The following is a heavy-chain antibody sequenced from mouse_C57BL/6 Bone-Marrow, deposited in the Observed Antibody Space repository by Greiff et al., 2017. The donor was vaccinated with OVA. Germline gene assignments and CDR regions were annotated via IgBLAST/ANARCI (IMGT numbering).Heavy chain of an antibody. D-gene: IGHD1-1*01. V-gene: IGHV1-7*01. Sequence: QVQLQQSGAELAKPGASVKLSCKASGYTFTSYWMHWVKQRPGQGLEWIGYINPSSGYTKYNQKFKDKATLTADKSSSTTYMQLSSLTYEDSAVYYCARKVRDYYGSRGGLYYAMDYWGQGTSVTVSS. CDR2: INPSSGYT. J-gene: IGHJ4*01. CDR3: ARKVRDYYGSRGGLYYAMDY. CDR1: GYTFTSYW.